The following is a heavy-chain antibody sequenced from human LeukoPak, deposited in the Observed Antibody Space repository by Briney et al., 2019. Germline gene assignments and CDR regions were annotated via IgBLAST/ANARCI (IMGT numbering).Heavy chain of an antibody. D-gene: IGHD3-3*01. CDR1: GFAFRTHG. V-gene: IGHV3-33*01. Sequence: PGGSLRLSCAASGFAFRTHGMHWVRQAPGKGLEWVAVIWYDGSKKYYADSVKGRFTISRDSSKNTLDLQMNSLRVEDTAVYYCARMSASYLDYWGQGTLVSVSS. CDR2: IWYDGSKK. CDR3: ARMSASYLDY. J-gene: IGHJ4*02.